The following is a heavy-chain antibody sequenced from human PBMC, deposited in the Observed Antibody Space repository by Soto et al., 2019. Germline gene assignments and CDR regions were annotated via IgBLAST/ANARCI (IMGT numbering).Heavy chain of an antibody. V-gene: IGHV1-18*04. J-gene: IGHJ6*02. D-gene: IGHD6-13*01. CDR2: ISGYNGNT. CDR1: GYIFSRYG. CDR3: AREAAAERNYYGLDV. Sequence: QVQLVQSGPEVRKPGASVKVSCKASGYIFSRYGISWVRQAPGQGLEWMAWISGYNGNTKFGERVQGRVNVTTDTSTSTDHMELRSLRSDDTAVYYCAREAAAERNYYGLDVWGQGTTVIVSS.